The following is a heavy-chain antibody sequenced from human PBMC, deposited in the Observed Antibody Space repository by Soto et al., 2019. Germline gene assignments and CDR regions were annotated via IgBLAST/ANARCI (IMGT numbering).Heavy chain of an antibody. CDR1: GFTFSSYG. Sequence: GGSLRLSCAASGFTFSSYGMHWVRQAPGKGLEWVAVISYDGSNKYYADSVKGRFTISRDNSKNTLYLQMNSLRAEDTAVCYCAKDLSYDFWSGPSYGMDVWGQGTTVTVSS. J-gene: IGHJ6*02. V-gene: IGHV3-30*18. D-gene: IGHD3-3*01. CDR3: AKDLSYDFWSGPSYGMDV. CDR2: ISYDGSNK.